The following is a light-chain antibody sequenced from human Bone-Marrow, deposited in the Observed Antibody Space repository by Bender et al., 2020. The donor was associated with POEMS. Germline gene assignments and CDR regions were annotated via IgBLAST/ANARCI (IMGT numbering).Light chain of an antibody. CDR3: SSFTLSTSTSQL. Sequence: QSALTQPASVSGSPGQTITISCTGTTSDVGGYDWVSWYQQHPGKAPKLMIYEVTKRPSGVPDRFSGSRSGDTASLTISGLQAEDEAEYYCSSFTLSTSTSQLFGGGTKLTVL. V-gene: IGLV2-14*03. CDR2: EVT. CDR1: TSDVGGYDW. J-gene: IGLJ3*02.